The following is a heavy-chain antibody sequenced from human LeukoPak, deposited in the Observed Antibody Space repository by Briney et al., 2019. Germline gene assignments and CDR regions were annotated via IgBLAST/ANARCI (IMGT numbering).Heavy chain of an antibody. Sequence: GGSLRLSCAASGFTFSSYGMHWVRQAPGKGLEWVAVISYDGSNKYYADSVKGRFTISRDNSKNTLYLQMNSLRAEDTAVYYCAKGAQGMAVCGQGTTVTVSS. CDR2: ISYDGSNK. CDR3: AKGAQGMAV. CDR1: GFTFSSYG. J-gene: IGHJ6*02. V-gene: IGHV3-30*18.